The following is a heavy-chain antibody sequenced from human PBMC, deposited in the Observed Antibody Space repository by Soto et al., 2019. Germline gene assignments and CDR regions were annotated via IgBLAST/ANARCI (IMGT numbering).Heavy chain of an antibody. CDR1: GGTFSSYA. J-gene: IGHJ4*02. V-gene: IGHV1-69*13. CDR2: IIPTFDTA. CDR3: AREAGVPGYFAY. D-gene: IGHD2-8*01. Sequence: ASVKVSCKASGGTFSSYAISWVRQAPGQGLEWKEGIIPTFDTANYAQKFQGRVTITADESTSTAYMELSNLRTEDTDVYYCAREAGVPGYFAYWGQGTLLTVS.